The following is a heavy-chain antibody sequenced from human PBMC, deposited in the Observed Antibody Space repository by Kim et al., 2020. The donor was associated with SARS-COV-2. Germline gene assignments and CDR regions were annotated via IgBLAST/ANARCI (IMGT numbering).Heavy chain of an antibody. J-gene: IGHJ4*02. D-gene: IGHD4-17*01. Sequence: SETLSLTCAVYGGSFSGYYWSWIRQPPGKGLEWIGEINHSGSTNYNPSLKSRVTISVDTSKNQFSLKLSSVTAADTAVYYCAGYLRYVDYWGQGTLVTVSS. CDR2: INHSGST. CDR1: GGSFSGYY. CDR3: AGYLRYVDY. V-gene: IGHV4-34*01.